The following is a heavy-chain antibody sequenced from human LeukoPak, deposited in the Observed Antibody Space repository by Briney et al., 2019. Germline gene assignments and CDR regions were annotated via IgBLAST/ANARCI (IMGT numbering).Heavy chain of an antibody. CDR1: GYTFTNYN. D-gene: IGHD2-21*01. CDR3: SRGEYCSGDCVSEMQP. V-gene: IGHV1-46*01. Sequence: ASVKVSCKASGYTFTNYNLNWVRQDPGQGIEWMGIINPSGGSPSYAHNFQGSVTFTREKSTSTVCMGLCSLRSEGTAVSFCSRGEYCSGDCVSEMQPWGQGILVTVSS. CDR2: INPSGGSP. J-gene: IGHJ1*01.